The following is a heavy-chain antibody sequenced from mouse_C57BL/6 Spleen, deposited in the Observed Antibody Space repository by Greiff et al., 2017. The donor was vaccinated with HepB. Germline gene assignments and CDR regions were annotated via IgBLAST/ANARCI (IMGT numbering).Heavy chain of an antibody. D-gene: IGHD1-1*01. CDR3: ASITTVVASGYSYAMDY. J-gene: IGHJ4*01. CDR1: GFNIKDYY. V-gene: IGHV14-2*01. Sequence: EVQLQQSGAELVKPGASVKLSCTASGFNIKDYYMHWVKQRTEQGLEWIGRIDPEDGETKYAPKFQGKATITADTSSNTAYLQLSSLTSEDTAVYYCASITTVVASGYSYAMDYWGQGTSVTVSS. CDR2: IDPEDGET.